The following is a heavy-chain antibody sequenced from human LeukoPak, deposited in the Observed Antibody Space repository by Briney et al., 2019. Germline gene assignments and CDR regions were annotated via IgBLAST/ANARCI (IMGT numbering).Heavy chain of an antibody. CDR3: AREHNITMVVDY. CDR1: GGSISSNNY. CDR2: IYDTGYA. D-gene: IGHD3-22*01. J-gene: IGHJ4*02. V-gene: IGHV4-31*03. Sequence: SQTLSLTCIVSGGSISSNNYWHWIRPHPGKGLEWLGYIYDTGYAYYNPSLRSRLTISVDTSQNHFSLKLTSVTAADTAVYYCAREHNITMVVDYWGQGTLVTVSS.